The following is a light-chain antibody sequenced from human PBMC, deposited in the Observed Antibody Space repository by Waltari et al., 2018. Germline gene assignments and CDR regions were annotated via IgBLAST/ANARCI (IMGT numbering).Light chain of an antibody. CDR2: KVS. CDR1: QSPVYSDGNTY. J-gene: IGKJ1*01. Sequence: DVVMTQSPLSLPVPLGQPASISCRSTQSPVYSDGNTYLSWFQQRPGQSPRRLIYKVSNRDSGVPDRFSGSGSGTVFTLKISRVEAEDVGFYYCMQGTHWPRTFGPGTKVEIK. CDR3: MQGTHWPRT. V-gene: IGKV2-30*01.